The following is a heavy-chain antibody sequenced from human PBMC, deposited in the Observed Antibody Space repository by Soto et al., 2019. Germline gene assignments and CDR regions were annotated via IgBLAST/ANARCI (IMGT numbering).Heavy chain of an antibody. CDR1: GFTFSAYG. V-gene: IGHV3-30*02. Sequence: PGGSLRLSCEVSGFTFSAYGMDWVRQAPGKGLEWVAFISNDGSNKYYADSVKGRFTISRDNSKNTLYLQMNSLRAEDTAVYYCTKGFGNYSAFDYWGQGTLVTVSS. D-gene: IGHD1-26*01. CDR2: ISNDGSNK. CDR3: TKGFGNYSAFDY. J-gene: IGHJ4*02.